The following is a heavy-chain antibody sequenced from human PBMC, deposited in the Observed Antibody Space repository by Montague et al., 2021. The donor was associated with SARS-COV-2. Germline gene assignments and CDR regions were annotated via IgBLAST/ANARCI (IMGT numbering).Heavy chain of an antibody. Sequence: SETLSLTCTVSGGSISSYYWSWIRQPPGKGLEWIGYIYYGGSTNYSPSFKGRVIKSVDTSNNQFSLRLTSVTAADTAVYYCARLRRPDGYSYWFGPWGQGTLVTASS. CDR2: IYYGGST. D-gene: IGHD5-24*01. CDR1: GGSISSYY. J-gene: IGHJ5*02. V-gene: IGHV4-59*08. CDR3: ARLRRPDGYSYWFGP.